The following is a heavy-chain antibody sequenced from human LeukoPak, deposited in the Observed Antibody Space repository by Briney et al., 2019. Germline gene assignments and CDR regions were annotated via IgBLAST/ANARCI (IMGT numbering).Heavy chain of an antibody. Sequence: ASVKVSCKASGYTFTSYAMHWVRQAPGQRLEWMGWINAGNGNTKYSQKFQGRVTITRDTSASTAYMELSSLGSEDTAVYYCARDGSPLLWFGKNWFDPWGQGTLVTVSS. CDR2: INAGNGNT. CDR3: ARDGSPLLWFGKNWFDP. V-gene: IGHV1-3*01. D-gene: IGHD3-10*01. J-gene: IGHJ5*02. CDR1: GYTFTSYA.